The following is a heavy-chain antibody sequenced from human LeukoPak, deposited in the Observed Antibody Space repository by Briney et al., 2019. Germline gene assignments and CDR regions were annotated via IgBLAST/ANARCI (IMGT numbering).Heavy chain of an antibody. Sequence: GGSLRLSCAASGFTVSSDFMSWVRQAPGKGPEWVSVIYSGQNTYYADSVKGRFTISRDNSKNTVYLQMNRLRVEDTAVYYCARGLEMTDPFGYWGQGTLVTVSS. D-gene: IGHD5-24*01. J-gene: IGHJ4*02. V-gene: IGHV3-66*02. CDR1: GFTVSSDF. CDR3: ARGLEMTDPFGY. CDR2: IYSGQNT.